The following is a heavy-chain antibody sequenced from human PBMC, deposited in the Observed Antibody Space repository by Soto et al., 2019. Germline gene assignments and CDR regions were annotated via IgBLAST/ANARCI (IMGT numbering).Heavy chain of an antibody. J-gene: IGHJ6*02. CDR3: ARGADQVPASLMDV. D-gene: IGHD2-2*01. CDR1: GFTFSSYA. CDR2: ISSNGGST. V-gene: IGHV3-64*01. Sequence: EVQLVESGGGLVQPGGSLRLSCAASGFTFSSYAMHWVRQAPGKGLEYVSAISSNGGSTYYANYVKGRFTISRDNSKNTLYLQMGSLRAEDMAVYYCARGADQVPASLMDVWGQGTTVTVSS.